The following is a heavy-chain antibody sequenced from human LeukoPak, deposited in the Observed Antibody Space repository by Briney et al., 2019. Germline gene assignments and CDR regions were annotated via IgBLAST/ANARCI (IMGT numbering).Heavy chain of an antibody. Sequence: GGSLRLSCAASGFTFNNYAMSWVRQAPGKGLEWVSTISGSGGSTYYADSVKGRFTISRDNSKNTLYLQMNSLRADDTAIYYCASGRGYYDCWGQGTLVTVSS. CDR3: ASGRGYYDC. CDR2: ISGSGGST. CDR1: GFTFNNYA. V-gene: IGHV3-23*01. D-gene: IGHD3-22*01. J-gene: IGHJ4*02.